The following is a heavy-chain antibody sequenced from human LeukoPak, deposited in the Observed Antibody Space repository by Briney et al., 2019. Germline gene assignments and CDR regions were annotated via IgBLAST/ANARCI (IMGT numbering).Heavy chain of an antibody. CDR3: ARARHSYYDSSGYYYAFDY. V-gene: IGHV1-69*13. D-gene: IGHD3-22*01. Sequence: SVKVSCKASGGTFSSYAISWVRQAPGQGREWMGAIVPIIVRANYAQKFQGRVTIIADESTTTVYMELRSLRSEDTAVYYCARARHSYYDSSGYYYAFDYGGEGTLVTVSS. J-gene: IGHJ4*02. CDR2: IVPIIVRA. CDR1: GGTFSSYA.